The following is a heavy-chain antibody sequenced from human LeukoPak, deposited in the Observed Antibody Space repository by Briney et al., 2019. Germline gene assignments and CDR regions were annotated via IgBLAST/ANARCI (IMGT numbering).Heavy chain of an antibody. CDR2: INPNSGGT. Sequence: ASVKVSCKASGYTFTGYYMHWVRQAPGQGLEWMGWINPNSGGTNYAQKFQGRVSMTRDTSISTAYLELSRLRSDDTAVYYCARGRGISSGWEIFDYWGEGTLVSVSS. CDR1: GYTFTGYY. J-gene: IGHJ4*02. D-gene: IGHD6-19*01. V-gene: IGHV1-2*02. CDR3: ARGRGISSGWEIFDY.